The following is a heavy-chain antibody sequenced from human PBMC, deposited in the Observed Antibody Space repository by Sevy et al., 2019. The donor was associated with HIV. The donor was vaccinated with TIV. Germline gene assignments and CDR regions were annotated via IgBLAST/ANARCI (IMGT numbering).Heavy chain of an antibody. Sequence: GGSLRLSCVASGFSLNNYWMNWVRQAPGKGLEWVANINQDGCVKYYVESVRGRFTISRDNARNLVFLQMSSLRVDDSALYYCVRAIAKDGSFWGQGTLVTVSS. D-gene: IGHD6-13*01. CDR1: GFSLNNYW. J-gene: IGHJ4*02. CDR2: INQDGCVK. CDR3: VRAIAKDGSF. V-gene: IGHV3-7*01.